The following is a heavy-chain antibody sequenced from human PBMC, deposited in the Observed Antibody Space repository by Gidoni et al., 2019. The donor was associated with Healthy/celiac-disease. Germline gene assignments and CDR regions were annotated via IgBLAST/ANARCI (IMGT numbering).Heavy chain of an antibody. V-gene: IGHV4-4*02. CDR1: GGSISSRNW. CDR3: ARDVLYGDYVDYYYGMDV. CDR2: IYHSGST. Sequence: QVQLQESGPGLVKPSGTLSLTCAVSGGSISSRNWWSWVRKPPGKGLEWIGEIYHSGSTNYNPSLKSRVTISVDKSKNQFSLKLSSVTAADTAVYYCARDVLYGDYVDYYYGMDVWGQGTTVTVSS. J-gene: IGHJ6*02. D-gene: IGHD4-17*01.